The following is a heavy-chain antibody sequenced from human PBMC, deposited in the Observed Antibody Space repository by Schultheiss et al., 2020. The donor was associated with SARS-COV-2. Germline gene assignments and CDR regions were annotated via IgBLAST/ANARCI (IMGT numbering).Heavy chain of an antibody. J-gene: IGHJ4*02. CDR2: INAGNGNT. CDR1: GYTFTSYA. V-gene: IGHV1-3*01. D-gene: IGHD4-17*01. CDR3: ARKRAVIVTPGLDY. Sequence: ASVKVSCKASGYTFTSYAMHWVRQAPGQRLEWMGWINAGNGNTKYSQKFQGRVTITRDTSASTAYMELSSLRSEDTAVYYCARKRAVIVTPGLDYWGQGTLVTVSS.